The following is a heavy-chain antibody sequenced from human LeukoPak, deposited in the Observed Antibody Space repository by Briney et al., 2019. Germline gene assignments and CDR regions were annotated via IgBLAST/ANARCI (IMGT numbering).Heavy chain of an antibody. CDR2: IGTDGSYI. D-gene: IGHD2-21*02. CDR3: ARTDETAPAEDFQH. CDR1: GFTFSSHN. J-gene: IGHJ1*01. V-gene: IGHV3-21*04. Sequence: GGSLRLSCAASGFTFSSHNMNWVRQAPMKGLEWVSSIGTDGSYIYYADSVQGRFTISRDNAKNSLYLQMNSLTAEDTAVYYCARTDETAPAEDFQHWGQGTLVTVSS.